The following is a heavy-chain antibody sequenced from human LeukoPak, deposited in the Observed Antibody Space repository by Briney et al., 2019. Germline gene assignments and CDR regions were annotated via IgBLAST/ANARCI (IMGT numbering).Heavy chain of an antibody. V-gene: IGHV1-18*01. CDR1: GYTFTGYG. Sequence: ASVKVSCKASGYTFTGYGISWVRQAPGQGLEWMGWISAYNGNTNYAQKLQGRVTMTTDTSTSTAYMELRSLRSDDTAVYYCARDLHELRYFDWFSSPKGYDAFDIWGQGTMVTLSS. CDR3: ARDLHELRYFDWFSSPKGYDAFDI. J-gene: IGHJ3*02. D-gene: IGHD3-9*01. CDR2: ISAYNGNT.